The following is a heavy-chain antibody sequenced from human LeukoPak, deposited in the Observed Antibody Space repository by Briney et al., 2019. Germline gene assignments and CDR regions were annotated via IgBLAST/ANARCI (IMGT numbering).Heavy chain of an antibody. J-gene: IGHJ3*02. D-gene: IGHD3-22*01. Sequence: PSETLSLTCTVSGGSISTYYWKWIRQPPGKGLEWIGYIDYSGSTNYNPSLKSRVAISVDTSKNHFSLKLSSVTAADTAVYYCARGFGYDSTGYRAFDIWGQGTMVTVSS. CDR2: IDYSGST. CDR3: ARGFGYDSTGYRAFDI. CDR1: GGSISTYY. V-gene: IGHV4-59*01.